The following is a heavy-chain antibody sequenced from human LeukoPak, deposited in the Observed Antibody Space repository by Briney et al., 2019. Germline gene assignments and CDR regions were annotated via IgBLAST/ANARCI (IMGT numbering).Heavy chain of an antibody. Sequence: SGGSLRLFYAASGFSFSRYAMSWVRQTPRKGLEWVSAISGSGGSTYYADSVKGRLTISRVNSKNTLYLQMNSLRAEDTAVYYCAKVYYGSGPRDAFDIWGQGTMVTVSS. V-gene: IGHV3-23*01. D-gene: IGHD3-10*01. CDR2: ISGSGGST. CDR1: GFSFSRYA. J-gene: IGHJ3*02. CDR3: AKVYYGSGPRDAFDI.